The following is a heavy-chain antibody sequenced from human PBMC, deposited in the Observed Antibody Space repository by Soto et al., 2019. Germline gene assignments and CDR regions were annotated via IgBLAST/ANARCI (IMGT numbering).Heavy chain of an antibody. CDR3: ARESLGAKGADH. CDR1: GDTFNSYV. Sequence: QVQLVQSGAEVKRPGSSVEVSCESSGDTFNSYVISWVRQAPGQGLEWMGGIIPIIGVTHYARKFQGRVTISALSSTGTAYMELTNLGFEDTALYYCARESLGAKGADHWGQGTLVTVSS. V-gene: IGHV1-69*17. D-gene: IGHD3-16*01. CDR2: IIPIIGVT. J-gene: IGHJ4*02.